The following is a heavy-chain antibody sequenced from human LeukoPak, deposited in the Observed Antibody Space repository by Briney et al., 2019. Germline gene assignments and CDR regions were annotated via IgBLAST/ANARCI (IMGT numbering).Heavy chain of an antibody. D-gene: IGHD3-10*01. CDR1: GGSFSGYY. CDR2: INHSGST. Sequence: SETLSLTCAVYGGSFSGYYWSWIRQPPGKGLEWIGEINHSGSTNYNPSLKSRVTISVDTSKNQFSLKLSSVTAADTAVYYCATLAYGSGSYLLYWGQGTLVTVSS. J-gene: IGHJ4*02. V-gene: IGHV4-34*01. CDR3: ATLAYGSGSYLLY.